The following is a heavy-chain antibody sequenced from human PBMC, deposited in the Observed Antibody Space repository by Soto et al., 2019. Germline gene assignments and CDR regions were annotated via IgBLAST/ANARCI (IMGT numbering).Heavy chain of an antibody. CDR1: GFVFNSYS. V-gene: IGHV3-21*01. CDR3: AREEGYFDTSGSSA. J-gene: IGHJ4*02. CDR2: ISSTGSHI. Sequence: EVQLVESGGGLVKPGGSLRLSCGASGFVFNSYSMNWVRQAPGKGLEWISSISSTGSHIYYADSVKGRFTISRDNAKNSLYPQMNSLRAEDTAVYYCAREEGYFDTSGSSAWGQGTLVTVSS. D-gene: IGHD3-22*01.